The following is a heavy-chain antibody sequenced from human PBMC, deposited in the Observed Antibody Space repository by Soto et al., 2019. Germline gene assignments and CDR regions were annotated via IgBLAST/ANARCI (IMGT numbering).Heavy chain of an antibody. V-gene: IGHV4-34*01. CDR2: INHSGST. CDR3: ARGRRITMVRGVSNYYYMDV. J-gene: IGHJ6*03. D-gene: IGHD3-10*01. CDR1: GGSFSGYY. Sequence: QVQLQQWGAGLLKPSETLSLTCAVYGGSFSGYYWSWIRQPPGKGLEWIGEINHSGSTNYNPSLKRPATISVVPSKNHCSLKLSSVTAADTAVYYCARGRRITMVRGVSNYYYMDVWGKGTTVTVSS.